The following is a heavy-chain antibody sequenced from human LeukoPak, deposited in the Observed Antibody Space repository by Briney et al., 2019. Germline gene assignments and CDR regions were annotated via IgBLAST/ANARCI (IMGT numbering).Heavy chain of an antibody. Sequence: GRSLRLSCAASGFSFSDYAMYWVRQAPGKGLDWVTVISYDGSTTYYADSVKGRFTISRDNSKNTLYVQMNNLRAEDTAVYYCARGCHDRSASCAGLGVWGQGTMVTVSS. CDR3: ARGCHDRSASCAGLGV. CDR2: ISYDGSTT. D-gene: IGHD3-22*01. CDR1: GFSFSDYA. V-gene: IGHV3-30-3*01. J-gene: IGHJ3*01.